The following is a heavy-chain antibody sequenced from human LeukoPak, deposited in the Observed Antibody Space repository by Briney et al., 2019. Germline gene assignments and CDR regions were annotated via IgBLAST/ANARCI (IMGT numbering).Heavy chain of an antibody. D-gene: IGHD3-16*01. CDR2: ISSSSSYI. J-gene: IGHJ5*02. CDR1: GFTFSSYS. Sequence: GGSLRLSRAASGFTFSSYSMNWVRQAPGKGLEWVSSISSSSSYIYYADSVKGRFTISRDNAKNSLYLQMNSLRAEDTAVYYCARDCWASGDDCVSWFDPWGQGTLVTVSS. V-gene: IGHV3-21*01. CDR3: ARDCWASGDDCVSWFDP.